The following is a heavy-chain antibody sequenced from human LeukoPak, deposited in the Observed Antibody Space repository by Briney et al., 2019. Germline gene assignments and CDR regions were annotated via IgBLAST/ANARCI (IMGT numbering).Heavy chain of an antibody. CDR1: GNYL. CDR2: XXXXXSWX. J-gene: IGHJ4*02. D-gene: IGHD2/OR15-2a*01. CDR3: VSFYETY. V-gene: IGHV3-74*01. Sequence: SGGSLRLSCAASGNYLMHWVRQVPGKGLVWVSHXXXXXSWXSYAXXVXGXFTISKDNAXNTVYLQMNSLRAEDTAVYYCVSFYETYWGRGTLVTVSS.